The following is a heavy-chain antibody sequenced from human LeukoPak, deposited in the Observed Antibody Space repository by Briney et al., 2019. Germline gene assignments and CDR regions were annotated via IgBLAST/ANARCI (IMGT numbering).Heavy chain of an antibody. J-gene: IGHJ4*02. V-gene: IGHV1-2*02. CDR2: INPNSGGT. CDR1: GYTFTSYY. CDR3: ARDLHELLWFGDMADY. D-gene: IGHD3-10*01. Sequence: ASVKVSCKASGYTFTSYYMHWVRQAPGQGLEWMGWINPNSGGTNYAQKFQGRVTMTRDTSISTAYMELSRLRSDDTAVYYCARDLHELLWFGDMADYWGQGTLVTVSS.